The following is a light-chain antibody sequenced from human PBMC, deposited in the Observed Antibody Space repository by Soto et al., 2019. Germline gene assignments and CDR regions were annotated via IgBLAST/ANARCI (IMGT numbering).Light chain of an antibody. CDR1: QSIDRY. V-gene: IGKV3-11*01. CDR2: DAS. CDR3: QQRSNWHPIT. Sequence: EIVLTPSPATLSLSPVERATLSCRASQSIDRYLAWYQPTPGQAPRLLIYDASNRATGIPARFSGSESGTDFTLTISSLEPEDFAFYDCQQRSNWHPITVGQGTRLEIK. J-gene: IGKJ5*01.